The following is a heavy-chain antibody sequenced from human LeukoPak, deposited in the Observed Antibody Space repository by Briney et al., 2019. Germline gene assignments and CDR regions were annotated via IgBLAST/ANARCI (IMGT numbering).Heavy chain of an antibody. CDR3: ARDRGHANFDY. D-gene: IGHD3-10*01. J-gene: IGHJ4*02. CDR2: INQDESEK. Sequence: GGSLRLSCAASGFTFSAYWMSWVRQAPGRGLEWVANINQDESEKNYVDSVTGRLTISRDNAQNSLHLQLNSLRAEDTAIYFCARDRGHANFDYWGQGTLVTVSS. V-gene: IGHV3-7*01. CDR1: GFTFSAYW.